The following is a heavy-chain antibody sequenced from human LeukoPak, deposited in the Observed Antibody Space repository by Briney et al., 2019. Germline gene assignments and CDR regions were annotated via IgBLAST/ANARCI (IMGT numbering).Heavy chain of an antibody. CDR2: IYYSGST. CDR3: ARVRGVLYYYYHMDV. V-gene: IGHV4-59*11. D-gene: IGHD3-10*01. CDR1: GGSISSHY. J-gene: IGHJ6*03. Sequence: SETLSLTCTVSGGSISSHYWSWIRQPPGKGLEWIGYIYYSGSTNYNPSLKSRVTISVDTSKNQFSLKLSSVTAADTAVYYCARVRGVLYYYYHMDVWGKGTTVTASS.